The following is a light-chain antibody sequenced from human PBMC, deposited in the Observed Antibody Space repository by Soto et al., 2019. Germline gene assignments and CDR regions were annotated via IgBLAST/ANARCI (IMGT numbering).Light chain of an antibody. Sequence: DIQMTQSPSTLSASVGDRVTITCRASQSIGNSLAWYQQQPGKAPKLLIYDASSLESGVPSRFSGSGSGTEFTLTISSLQPDDFATYYCQQYNGYSRKFGQGTKV. CDR1: QSIGNS. J-gene: IGKJ1*01. V-gene: IGKV1-5*01. CDR3: QQYNGYSRK. CDR2: DAS.